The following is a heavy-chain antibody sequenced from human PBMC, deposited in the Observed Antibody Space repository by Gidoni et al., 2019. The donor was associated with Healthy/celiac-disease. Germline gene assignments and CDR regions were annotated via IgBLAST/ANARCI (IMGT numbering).Heavy chain of an antibody. CDR3: AKCYYDSSGSWYFDL. V-gene: IGHV3-9*01. D-gene: IGHD3-22*01. CDR1: GCTFDDYA. Sequence: EVQLVESGGGLVQPGRSLRLSCAASGCTFDDYAMHWVRQAPGKGLEWVSGISWNSGSIGYADSVKGRFTISRDNAKNSLYLQMNSLRAEDTALYYCAKCYYDSSGSWYFDLWGRGTLVTVSS. J-gene: IGHJ2*01. CDR2: ISWNSGSI.